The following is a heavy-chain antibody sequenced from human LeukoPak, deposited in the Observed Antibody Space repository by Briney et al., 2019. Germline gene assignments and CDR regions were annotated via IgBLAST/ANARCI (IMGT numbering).Heavy chain of an antibody. Sequence: SQTLSLTCTVSGGSISSGSYYWSWIRQPAGKGLEWIGRIYTSGSTNYNPSLKSRITISVDTSKNQFSLKLSSVTAADTAVYYCARESSSGSYYSPFDYWGQGTLVTVSS. J-gene: IGHJ4*02. CDR3: ARESSSGSYYSPFDY. V-gene: IGHV4-61*02. D-gene: IGHD1-26*01. CDR1: GGSISSGSYY. CDR2: IYTSGST.